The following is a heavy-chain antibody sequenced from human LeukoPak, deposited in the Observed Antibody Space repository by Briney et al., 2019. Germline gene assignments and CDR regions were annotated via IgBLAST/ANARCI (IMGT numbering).Heavy chain of an antibody. Sequence: PGGSLRLSCAASGFTFSNYGMHWVRQAPGKGLEWVAFIRYDGSNKYYADSVKGRFTISRDNSKNTVYLQMNSLRAEDTAVYYCAKDLRAVATTSHTFDIWGQGTMVTVSS. D-gene: IGHD6-19*01. V-gene: IGHV3-30*02. CDR2: IRYDGSNK. CDR1: GFTFSNYG. J-gene: IGHJ3*02. CDR3: AKDLRAVATTSHTFDI.